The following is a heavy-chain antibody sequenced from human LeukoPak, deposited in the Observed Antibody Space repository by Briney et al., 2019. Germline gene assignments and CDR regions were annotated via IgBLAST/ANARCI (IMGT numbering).Heavy chain of an antibody. Sequence: GGSLRLSCAASGFTFSSYWMHWVRQAPGKGLVWVSRINSDGSSTSYADSVKGRFTISRDNSKNTLYLQMNSLRAEDTAVYYCAKATSSSWYPRGFGYWGQGTLVTVSS. CDR1: GFTFSSYW. CDR2: INSDGSST. CDR3: AKATSSSWYPRGFGY. J-gene: IGHJ4*02. V-gene: IGHV3-74*01. D-gene: IGHD6-13*01.